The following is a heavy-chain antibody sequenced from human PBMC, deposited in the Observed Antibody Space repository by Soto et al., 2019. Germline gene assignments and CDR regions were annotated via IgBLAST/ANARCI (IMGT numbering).Heavy chain of an antibody. Sequence: PSETLSLTCTVSGGSISSYYWSWIRQPPGKGLEWIGYIYYSGSTNYNPSLKSRVTISVDTSKNQFSLKLSSVAAADTAVYYCARAQQLLWCGELPLYYYYYMDVWGKGTTVTVSS. D-gene: IGHD3-10*01. J-gene: IGHJ6*03. CDR1: GGSISSYY. CDR3: ARAQQLLWCGELPLYYYYYMDV. V-gene: IGHV4-59*08. CDR2: IYYSGST.